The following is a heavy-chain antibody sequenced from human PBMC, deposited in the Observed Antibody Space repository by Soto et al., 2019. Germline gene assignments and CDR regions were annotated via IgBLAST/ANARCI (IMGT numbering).Heavy chain of an antibody. CDR3: ARARQILGYSSSWSFDY. J-gene: IGHJ4*02. CDR1: GYTFTSFG. Sequence: ASVKVSCKASGYTFTSFGISWVRQAPGQGLEWVGWISTYNGNTNYGRSLQGRLIMTTDTSTNTAYMELRSLRSDDTAVYYCARARQILGYSSSWSFDYWGQGTLVTVSS. V-gene: IGHV1-18*01. D-gene: IGHD6-13*01. CDR2: ISTYNGNT.